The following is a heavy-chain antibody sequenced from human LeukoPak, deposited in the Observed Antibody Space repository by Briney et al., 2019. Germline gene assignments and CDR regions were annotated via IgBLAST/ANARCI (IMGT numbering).Heavy chain of an antibody. J-gene: IGHJ4*02. V-gene: IGHV4-34*01. CDR1: GGSFSGYY. D-gene: IGHD3-10*01. CDR2: INHSGST. Sequence: SETLSLTCAVYGGSFSGYYWSWIRQPPGKGLEWIGEINHSGSTNYNPSLKSRVTISVDTSKNQFSLKLSSVTAADTAVYYCARVMDRGVIRSWGQGTLVTVSS. CDR3: ARVMDRGVIRS.